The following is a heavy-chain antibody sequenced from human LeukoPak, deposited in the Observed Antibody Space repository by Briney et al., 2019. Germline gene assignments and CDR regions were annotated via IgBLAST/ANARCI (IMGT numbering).Heavy chain of an antibody. CDR1: GLSFSSFA. J-gene: IGHJ2*01. V-gene: IGHV3-23*01. CDR3: VVVLVPAAVWQFDV. CDR2: IRGNGET. D-gene: IGHD2-2*01. Sequence: GGSLRLSCAASGLSFSSFAMSWVRQGPARGLEWVSSIRGNGETFYADSVKGRFTISADDSKNTVYLQMSSLTADDTAVYFCVVVLVPAAVWQFDVWGRGTLVAVSA.